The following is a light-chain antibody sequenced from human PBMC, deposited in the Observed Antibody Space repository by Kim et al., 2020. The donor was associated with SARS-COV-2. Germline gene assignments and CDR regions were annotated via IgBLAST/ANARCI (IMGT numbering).Light chain of an antibody. V-gene: IGLV7-46*01. CDR2: DVS. CDR3: LLYYSGPRV. CDR1: TGDVTSGHF. J-gene: IGLJ3*02. Sequence: PGGTVTLTCASSTGDVTSGHFPYWFQQKPGQAPTTLIYDVSNKHSWTPARFSGSLLGGKAALTLSGAQPEDEAEYYCLLYYSGPRVFGGGTKLTVL.